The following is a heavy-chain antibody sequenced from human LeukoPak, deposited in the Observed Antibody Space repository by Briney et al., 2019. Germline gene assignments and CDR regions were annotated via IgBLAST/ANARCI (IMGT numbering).Heavy chain of an antibody. Sequence: GGSLRLSCAASGFTFDDYGMSWVRQAPGKGLEWVSGINWYGGSTGYADSVKGRFTISRDNAKNSLYLQMNSLRAEDTALYYCARALDGSYAFDYWGQGTLVTVSS. V-gene: IGHV3-20*04. CDR1: GFTFDDYG. J-gene: IGHJ4*02. CDR2: INWYGGST. D-gene: IGHD1-26*01. CDR3: ARALDGSYAFDY.